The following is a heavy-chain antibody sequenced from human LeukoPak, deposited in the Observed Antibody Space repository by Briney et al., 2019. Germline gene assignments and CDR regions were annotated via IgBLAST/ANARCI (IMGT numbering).Heavy chain of an antibody. CDR1: GVSISSSSYY. V-gene: IGHV4-39*01. CDR3: ARVGYDDGY. CDR2: IYYSGST. D-gene: IGHD5-12*01. Sequence: SETLSLTCTVSGVSISSSSYYWGWIRQPPGKGLEWIGSIYYSGSTYYNPSLKSRVTISVDTSKNQFSLKLSSVTAADTAVYYCARVGYDDGYWGQGTLVTVSS. J-gene: IGHJ4*02.